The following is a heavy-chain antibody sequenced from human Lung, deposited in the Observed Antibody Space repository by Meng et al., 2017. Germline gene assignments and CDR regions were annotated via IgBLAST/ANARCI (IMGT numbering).Heavy chain of an antibody. CDR1: GGSFSDYY. J-gene: IGHJ4*02. V-gene: IGHV4-34*01. Sequence: QLQQWGSRLWKPPETLALTSVVSGGSFSDYYCSWIRQPPGKGLEWIGEINHSGSTNYNPSLESRATISVDTSQNNLSRKLSSVTAADSAAYYCARGPTTMAHDFDYRGQGTLVTV. D-gene: IGHD4-11*01. CDR3: ARGPTTMAHDFDY. CDR2: INHSGST.